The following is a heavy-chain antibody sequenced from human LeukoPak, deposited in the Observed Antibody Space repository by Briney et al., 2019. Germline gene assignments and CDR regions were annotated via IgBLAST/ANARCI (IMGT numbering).Heavy chain of an antibody. J-gene: IGHJ4*02. D-gene: IGHD6-19*01. CDR1: GYSFTSYW. CDR3: ARRGAGYSSGWTDFDY. Sequence: GESLKISCKGSGYSFTSYWIGWVRQMPGKGLEWMGIIYPGDSDTRYSPSFQGQVTISADKSISTAYLQWSSLKASDTAMYYCARRGAGYSSGWTDFDYWGQGTLVTVSS. V-gene: IGHV5-51*01. CDR2: IYPGDSDT.